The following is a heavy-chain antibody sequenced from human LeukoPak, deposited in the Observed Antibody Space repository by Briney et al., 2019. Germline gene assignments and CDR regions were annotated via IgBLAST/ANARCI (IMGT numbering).Heavy chain of an antibody. V-gene: IGHV3-23*01. J-gene: IGHJ6*03. CDR2: ISGSGGST. CDR1: GFTFSSYA. D-gene: IGHD3-10*01. Sequence: SGGSLRLSCAASGFTFSSYAMSWVRQAPGKGLEWVSAISGSGGSTYYADSVKGRFTTSRDNSKITLYLQMNSLRAEDTAVYYCAKDPFFGDYYYYYMDVWGKGTTVTVSS. CDR3: AKDPFFGDYYYYYMDV.